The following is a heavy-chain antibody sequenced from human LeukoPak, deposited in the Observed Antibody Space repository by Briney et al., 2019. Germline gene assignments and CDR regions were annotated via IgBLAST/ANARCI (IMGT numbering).Heavy chain of an antibody. CDR2: IYHSGST. CDR3: ARGKSVAGHRYKGPFQH. Sequence: SETLSLTCTVSGYSISSGYYWGWIRQPPGKGLEWIGSIYHSGSTNYNPSLKSRVTISVDTSKNQFSLKLSSVTAADTAVYYCARGKSVAGHRYKGPFQHWGQGTPVTASS. D-gene: IGHD6-6*01. V-gene: IGHV4-38-2*02. J-gene: IGHJ1*01. CDR1: GYSISSGYY.